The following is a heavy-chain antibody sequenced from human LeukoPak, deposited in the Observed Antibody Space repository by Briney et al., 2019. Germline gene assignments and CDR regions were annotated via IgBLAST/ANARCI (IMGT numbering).Heavy chain of an antibody. Sequence: PSETLSLTCTVSGGSISSYYWSWIRQPPGKGLEWIGYICYSGSTNYNPSLKSRVTISVDTSKDQFSLKLSSVTAADTAVYYCARVSVDIVATTHYNWFDPWGQGTLVTVSS. V-gene: IGHV4-59*08. CDR3: ARVSVDIVATTHYNWFDP. J-gene: IGHJ5*02. D-gene: IGHD5-12*01. CDR1: GGSISSYY. CDR2: ICYSGST.